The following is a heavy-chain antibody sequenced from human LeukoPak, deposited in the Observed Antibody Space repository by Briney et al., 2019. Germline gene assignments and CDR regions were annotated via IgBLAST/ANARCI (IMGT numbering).Heavy chain of an antibody. J-gene: IGHJ4*02. Sequence: PGGSLRLSCAASGFTFSSYGMHWVRQAPGKGLEWVSFISSTGTYIYHADSVKGRFTISRDNAINSLYLQMNSLRAEETAVYYCARDGSYGGYGDYWGQGPLVTASS. CDR1: GFTFSSYG. CDR2: ISSTGTYI. CDR3: ARDGSYGGYGDY. D-gene: IGHD5-12*01. V-gene: IGHV3-21*01.